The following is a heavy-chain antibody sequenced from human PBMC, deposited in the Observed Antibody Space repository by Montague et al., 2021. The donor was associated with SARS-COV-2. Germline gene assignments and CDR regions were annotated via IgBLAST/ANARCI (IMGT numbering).Heavy chain of an antibody. CDR2: IYHSGNT. Sequence: SETLSLTCAVSGGSISSSNWWSWVRQPPGKGLEWTGEIYHSGNTNYNPSLQSRFTISVDKSKNQFSLRLSSVTAADTAVYYCARSSILGAHRFDYWGQGTLVTVSS. CDR3: ARSSILGAHRFDY. D-gene: IGHD3-16*01. V-gene: IGHV4-4*02. J-gene: IGHJ4*02. CDR1: GGSISSSNW.